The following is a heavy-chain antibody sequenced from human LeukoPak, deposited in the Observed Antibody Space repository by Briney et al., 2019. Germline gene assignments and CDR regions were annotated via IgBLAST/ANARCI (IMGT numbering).Heavy chain of an antibody. CDR2: MKPNSATT. J-gene: IGHJ3*01. CDR1: GYTFTDYD. V-gene: IGHV1-8*03. CDR3: ARGDFGETNTAFDV. D-gene: IGHD4-17*01. Sequence: ASVKVSCKTSGYTFTDYDVHWVRQAPGQGLEWMGWMKPNSATTNYAQRLQGRVTFTRDTSLSVAYMELSSMTSEDAAVYFCARGDFGETNTAFDVWGQGTLVAVSS.